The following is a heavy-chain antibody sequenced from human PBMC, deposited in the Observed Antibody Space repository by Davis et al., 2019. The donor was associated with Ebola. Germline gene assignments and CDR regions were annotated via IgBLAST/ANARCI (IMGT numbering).Heavy chain of an antibody. D-gene: IGHD1-20*01. CDR3: ARSGITGSGWFDP. J-gene: IGHJ5*02. V-gene: IGHV5-10-1*01. CDR2: IDPSDSYT. CDR1: GYSFTSYW. Sequence: KVSCKGSGYSFTSYWISWVRQMPGKGLEWMGRIDPSDSYTNYSPSFQGHVTISADKSISTAYLQWSSLKASDTAMYYCARSGITGSGWFDPWGQGTLVTVSS.